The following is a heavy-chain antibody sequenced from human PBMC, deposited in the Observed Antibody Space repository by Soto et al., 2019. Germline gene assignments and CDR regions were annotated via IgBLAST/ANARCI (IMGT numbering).Heavy chain of an antibody. D-gene: IGHD2-8*01. V-gene: IGHV1-2*04. CDR2: INPKSGGT. J-gene: IGHJ6*02. CDR1: VYSFTYYH. Sequence: GXSVKVSCKASVYSFTYYHIHWVRQAPGQGLEWLGRINPKSGGTSTAQKFQGWVTMTTDTSISTASMELTRLTSDDTAIYYCARGDSTDCSNGVCSFFYNHDMDVWGQGTTVTVSS. CDR3: ARGDSTDCSNGVCSFFYNHDMDV.